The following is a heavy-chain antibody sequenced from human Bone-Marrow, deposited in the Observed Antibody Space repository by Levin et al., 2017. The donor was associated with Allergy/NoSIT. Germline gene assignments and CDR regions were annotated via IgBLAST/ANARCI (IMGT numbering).Heavy chain of an antibody. J-gene: IGHJ3*02. D-gene: IGHD3-16*01. CDR1: GDSISDYY. CDR2: IYSSGNT. CDR3: ARDGGRLSAFDI. Sequence: PSETLSLTCTVSGDSISDYYWSWIRQPPGKGLEWIGFIYSSGNTNYNPSLKSRASLSIATSKHHFSLKLRSVTAADTAVYYCARDGGRLSAFDIWGQGTMVTVSS. V-gene: IGHV4-59*01.